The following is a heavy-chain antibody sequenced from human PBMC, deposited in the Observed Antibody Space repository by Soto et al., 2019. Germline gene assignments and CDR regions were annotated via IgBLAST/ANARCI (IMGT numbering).Heavy chain of an antibody. J-gene: IGHJ2*01. V-gene: IGHV4-38-2*01. CDR1: GYSIAMGHY. CDR3: ARMSYFYDKWYFDL. D-gene: IGHD3-22*01. CDR2: VYYSGTT. Sequence: PSATLSLTCAVSGYSIAMGHYWGSIRPPPGKGLEWIGYVYYSGTTDYIPSLKSRLSMSIDKSQNQFTLKLNSVTAADTATYYCARMSYFYDKWYFDLWGRGTLVTVSS.